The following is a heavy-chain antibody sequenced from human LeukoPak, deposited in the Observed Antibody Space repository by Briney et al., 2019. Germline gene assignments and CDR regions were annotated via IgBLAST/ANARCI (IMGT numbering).Heavy chain of an antibody. J-gene: IGHJ4*01. CDR2: IIPIFGTA. V-gene: IGHV1-69*13. CDR3: ASAHYYGSGSYMGY. CDR1: GYTFTNYA. Sequence: SVKVSCKASGYTFTNYAIHWVRQAPGQGLEWMGGIIPIFGTANYAQKFQGRVTITADESTSTAYMELSSLRSEDTAVYYCASAHYYGSGSYMGYWGQGTLVTVSS. D-gene: IGHD3-10*01.